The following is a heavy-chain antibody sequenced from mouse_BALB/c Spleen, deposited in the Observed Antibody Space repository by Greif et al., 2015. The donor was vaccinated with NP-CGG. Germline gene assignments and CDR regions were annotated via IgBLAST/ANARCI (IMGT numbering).Heavy chain of an antibody. CDR2: IYPGDGDT. J-gene: IGHJ4*01. V-gene: IGHV1-82*01. D-gene: IGHD2-10*02. CDR1: GYAFSSSW. Sequence: QVQLQQSGPELVKPGASVKISCKASGYAFSSSWMNWVKQRPGQGLEWIGRIYPGDGDTNYNGKFKGKATLTADKSSSTAYMQLSSLTSVDSVVYFCARKGVYGNYGAMDYWGQGTSVTVSS. CDR3: ARKGVYGNYGAMDY.